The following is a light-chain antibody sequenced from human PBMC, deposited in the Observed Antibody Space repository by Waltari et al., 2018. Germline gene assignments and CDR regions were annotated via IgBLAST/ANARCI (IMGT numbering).Light chain of an antibody. CDR2: DVN. Sequence: QSALTQPASVSGSPGQSITISCTGTSSDAGGFDYVSWYQQHPNKAPKLLIYDVNNRPSGVSNRFSGSKSGNTASLTISGLQAEDEADYYCSSYTSRNTLLFGGGTKLTAL. V-gene: IGLV2-14*03. CDR3: SSYTSRNTLL. CDR1: SSDAGGFDY. J-gene: IGLJ2*01.